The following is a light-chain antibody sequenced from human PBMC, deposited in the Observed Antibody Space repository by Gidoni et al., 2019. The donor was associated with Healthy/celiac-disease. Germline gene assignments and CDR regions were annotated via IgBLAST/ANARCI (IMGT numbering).Light chain of an antibody. CDR2: AAS. CDR1: QSISSF. V-gene: IGKV1-39*01. CDR3: QQSYSTPRT. Sequence: QMSHSPSSLSASVGDRVTITCRASQSISSFLNWYQPQPRKTRKLLIYAASSLQSRVPARYSSRGSWTDFILIISSLQPEDSATYYGQQSYSTPRTFGQGTKVEIK. J-gene: IGKJ2*01.